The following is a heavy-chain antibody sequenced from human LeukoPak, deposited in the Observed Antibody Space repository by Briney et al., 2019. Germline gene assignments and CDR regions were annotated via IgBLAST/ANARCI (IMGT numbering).Heavy chain of an antibody. Sequence: SQTLSLTCTVSGGSISSGGYYWSWIRQHPGKGLEWIGYIYYSGSTYYNPSLKSRVTISVDTSKNQFSLKLSSVTAADTAVYYCARVRYDSGSYCFDYWGQGTLVTVSS. CDR1: GGSISSGGYY. CDR2: IYYSGST. J-gene: IGHJ4*02. V-gene: IGHV4-31*03. D-gene: IGHD3-10*01. CDR3: ARVRYDSGSYCFDY.